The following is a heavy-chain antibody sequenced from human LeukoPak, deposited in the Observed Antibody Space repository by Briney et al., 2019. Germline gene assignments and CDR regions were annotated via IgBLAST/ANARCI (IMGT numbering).Heavy chain of an antibody. D-gene: IGHD3-3*01. CDR3: ARDQNDFWSGYYYGMDV. CDR2: IWYDGSNK. V-gene: IGHV3-33*01. Sequence: GGSLRLSCAASGFTFSSYGMHWVRQAPGKGLEWVAVIWYDGSNKYYADSVKGRFTISRDNSKNTLYLQMNSLRAEDTAAYYCARDQNDFWSGYYYGMDVWGQGTTVTVSS. J-gene: IGHJ6*02. CDR1: GFTFSSYG.